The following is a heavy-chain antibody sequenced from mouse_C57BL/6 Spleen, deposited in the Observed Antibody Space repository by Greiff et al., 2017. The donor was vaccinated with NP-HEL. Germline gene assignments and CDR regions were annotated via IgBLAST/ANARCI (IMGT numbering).Heavy chain of an antibody. CDR1: GYTFTDYN. J-gene: IGHJ2*01. V-gene: IGHV1-18*01. CDR2: INPNNGGT. D-gene: IGHD1-1*01. Sequence: EVQLQQSGPELVKPGASVKIPCKASGYTFTDYNMDWVKQSHGKSLEWIGDINPNNGGTIYNQKFKGKATLTVDKSSSTAYMELRSLTSEDTAVYYCAREGYYGSSPYYFDYWGQGTTLTVSS. CDR3: AREGYYGSSPYYFDY.